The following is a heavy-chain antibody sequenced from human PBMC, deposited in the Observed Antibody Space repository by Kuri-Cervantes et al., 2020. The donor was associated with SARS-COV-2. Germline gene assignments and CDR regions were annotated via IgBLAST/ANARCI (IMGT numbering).Heavy chain of an antibody. V-gene: IGHV3-21*01. CDR1: GFTFSSYS. J-gene: IGHJ6*03. D-gene: IGHD4-11*01. CDR3: ARGLRPSKPGYYYYYMDV. Sequence: GGSLRLSCAASGFTFSSYSMNWVRQAPGKGLEWVSSISSSSSYIYYADSVKGRFTISRDNAKNPLYLQMNSLRAEDTAVYYCARGLRPSKPGYYYYYMDVWGKGTTVTFSS. CDR2: ISSSSSYI.